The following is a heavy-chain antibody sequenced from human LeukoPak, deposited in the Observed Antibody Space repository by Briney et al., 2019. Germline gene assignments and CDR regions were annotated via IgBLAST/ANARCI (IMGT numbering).Heavy chain of an antibody. CDR2: INPYSGGT. Sequence: GASVKVSCKTSGYTFTGYSMHWVRQAPGQGLEWMGRINPYSGGTDYAQKFQGRVTMTRDTSISTAYMELSRLRSDDTAVYYCTRGRGYYSYWGQGTLVTVSS. D-gene: IGHD6-25*01. CDR3: TRGRGYYSY. CDR1: GYTFTGYS. J-gene: IGHJ4*02. V-gene: IGHV1-2*06.